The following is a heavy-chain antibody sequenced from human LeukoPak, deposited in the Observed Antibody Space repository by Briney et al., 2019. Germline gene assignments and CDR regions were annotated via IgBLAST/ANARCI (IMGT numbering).Heavy chain of an antibody. J-gene: IGHJ4*02. Sequence: SVKVSCKASGGAFSSYAISWVRQAPGQGLEWMGRIIPILGIANYAQKFQGRVTITADKSTSTAYMELSSLRSEDTAVYYCASPRYSSWYYFDYWGQGTLVTVSS. CDR2: IIPILGIA. D-gene: IGHD6-13*01. V-gene: IGHV1-69*04. CDR1: GGAFSSYA. CDR3: ASPRYSSWYYFDY.